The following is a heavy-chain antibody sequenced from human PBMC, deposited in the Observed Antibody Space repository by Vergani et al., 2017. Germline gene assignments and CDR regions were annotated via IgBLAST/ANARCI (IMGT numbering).Heavy chain of an antibody. J-gene: IGHJ4*02. Sequence: QVTLRESGPALVKPTQTLTLTCTFSGFSLSTSGMCVTWIRQPPGKALEWLALIDWDDDKYYSPSLKARLTISKDTSKNQVVLTMTNMDPVDTATYYCARGNDYYDSSGYYSVDYWGQGTLVTVSS. CDR2: IDWDDDK. D-gene: IGHD3-22*01. CDR1: GFSLSTSGMC. CDR3: ARGNDYYDSSGYYSVDY. V-gene: IGHV2-70*01.